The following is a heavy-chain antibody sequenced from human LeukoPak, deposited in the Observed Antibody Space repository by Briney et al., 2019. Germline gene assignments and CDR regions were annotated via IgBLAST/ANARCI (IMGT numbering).Heavy chain of an antibody. CDR2: TYYRSKWYN. D-gene: IGHD6-19*01. V-gene: IGHV6-1*01. CDR3: ARGMAGRIDY. CDR1: GDSVSSNSVT. Sequence: SQTLSLTCAISGDSVSSNSVTWNWIRQSPSRGLEWMGRTYYRSKWYNDYPVSVKSRVTINPDTSKNQFSLQLNSVTPEDTAVYYCARGMAGRIDYWGQGTLVTVSS. J-gene: IGHJ4*02.